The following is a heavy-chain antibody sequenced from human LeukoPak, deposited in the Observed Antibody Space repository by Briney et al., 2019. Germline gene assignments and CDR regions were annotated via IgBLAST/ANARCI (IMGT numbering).Heavy chain of an antibody. J-gene: IGHJ6*02. CDR2: FDPEDGET. CDR3: ATVVQDYDILTGSPRHHYGMDV. Sequence: ASVKVSCKVSGYTLTELSMHWVQQAPGKGLEWMGGFDPEDGETIYAQKFQGRVTMTEDTSTDTAYMELSSLRSGDTAVYYCATVVQDYDILTGSPRHHYGMDVWGQGTTVTVSS. CDR1: GYTLTELS. V-gene: IGHV1-24*01. D-gene: IGHD3-9*01.